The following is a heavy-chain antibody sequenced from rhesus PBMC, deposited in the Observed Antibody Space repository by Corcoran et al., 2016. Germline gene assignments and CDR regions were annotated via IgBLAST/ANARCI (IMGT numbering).Heavy chain of an antibody. CDR2: INPSNGNT. Sequence: QVQLVQSGAEVKKPGTSVKLSCKASGYTFTSYYINWVRQAPGQVLYWMGLINPSNGNTAYPQTFQGRVTITSDTSTSTAYMELNSLRSEDTAVYYCARGCSSTYCSSRVSFDYWGQGVLVTVSS. CDR1: GYTFTSYY. J-gene: IGHJ4*01. V-gene: IGHV1-200*01. CDR3: ARGCSSTYCSSRVSFDY. D-gene: IGHD2-15*01.